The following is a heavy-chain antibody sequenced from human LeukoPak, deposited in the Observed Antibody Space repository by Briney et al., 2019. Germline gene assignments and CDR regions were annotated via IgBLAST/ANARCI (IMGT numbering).Heavy chain of an antibody. J-gene: IGHJ6*02. CDR1: GFTFSSYA. Sequence: PGGSLRLSCAASGFTFSSYAMHWVRQAPGKGLEWVSAISGSGGSTYYADSVKGRFTISRDNSKNTLYLQMNSLRAEDTAVYYCAKDPTLVATISDFDSREANYYYYGMDVWGQGTTVTVSS. V-gene: IGHV3-23*01. CDR3: AKDPTLVATISDFDSREANYYYYGMDV. D-gene: IGHD5-12*01. CDR2: ISGSGGST.